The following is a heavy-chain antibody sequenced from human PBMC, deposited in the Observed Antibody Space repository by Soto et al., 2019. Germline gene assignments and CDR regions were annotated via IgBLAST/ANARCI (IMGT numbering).Heavy chain of an antibody. D-gene: IGHD2-15*01. CDR1: GYTFTRYG. Sequence: QVQLVQSGAEVKKPGASVKVSCKAAGYTFTRYGISWVRQDLGQGLEWMGWISTYNANINYAQKFQGRVTVTTDTSTSTGYIELRSLTTDATAVYYCERDGYCGGGGCVLSSHDYFVMDFWGQGTTVTVSS. V-gene: IGHV1-18*01. CDR3: ERDGYCGGGGCVLSSHDYFVMDF. J-gene: IGHJ6*02. CDR2: ISTYNANI.